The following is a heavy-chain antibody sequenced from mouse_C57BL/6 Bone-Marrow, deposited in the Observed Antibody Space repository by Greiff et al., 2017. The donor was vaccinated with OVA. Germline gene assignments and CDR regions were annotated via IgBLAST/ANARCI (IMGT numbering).Heavy chain of an antibody. J-gene: IGHJ4*01. V-gene: IGHV10-1*01. CDR1: GFSFNTYA. CDR2: IRSKSNNYAT. Sequence: EVQVVESGGGLVQPKGSLKLSCAASGFSFNTYAMNWVRQAPGKGLEWVARIRSKSNNYATYYADSVKDRFTISRDVSESMLYLQMNNMKTEDTAMYYCVGYCNCVGAMDYWGQGTSVTVSS. D-gene: IGHD2-1*01. CDR3: VGYCNCVGAMDY.